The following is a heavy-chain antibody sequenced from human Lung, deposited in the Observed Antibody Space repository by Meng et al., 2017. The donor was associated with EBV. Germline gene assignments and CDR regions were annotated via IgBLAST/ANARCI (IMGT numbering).Heavy chain of an antibody. V-gene: IGHV4-34*01. CDR2: IYYSGST. J-gene: IGHJ4*02. Sequence: QVQLQQWGAGLLKPSETLSLTCGVSGRSFSSSYWSWIRQPPGKGLEWIGYIYYSGSTYYNPSLKSLVSISVDTSNNQFSLKLSSVTAADTAVYYCARAVDTGYFDYWGQGTLVTVSS. CDR3: ARAVDTGYFDY. D-gene: IGHD5-18*01. CDR1: GRSFSSSY.